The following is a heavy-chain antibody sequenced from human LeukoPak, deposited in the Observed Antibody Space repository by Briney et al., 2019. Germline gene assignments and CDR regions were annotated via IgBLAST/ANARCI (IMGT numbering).Heavy chain of an antibody. CDR2: ISSSGSTI. V-gene: IGHV3-11*01. J-gene: IGHJ4*02. CDR1: GFTFSDYY. CDR3: ARDPLFGIVTLDY. Sequence: GSLRLSCAASGFTFSDYYMSWIRQAPGKGLEWVSYISSSGSTIYYADSVKGRFTISRDNAKNSLYLQMNSLRAEDTAVYCCARDPLFGIVTLDYWGQGTLVTVSS. D-gene: IGHD3-16*01.